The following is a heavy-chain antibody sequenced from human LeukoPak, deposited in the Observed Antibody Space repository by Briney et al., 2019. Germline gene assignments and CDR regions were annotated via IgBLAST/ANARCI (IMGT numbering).Heavy chain of an antibody. D-gene: IGHD1-26*01. CDR2: IKAKAHGGTI. Sequence: TGGSLRLSCAASGFTFTNYGMIWVRQAPGKGLEWDGRIKAKAHGGTIEYAAPVKGRFTISRDDSKNTLYLQMNSLKTEGTAVYYCTTDGVGVEGATYDNWGQGTLVSVSS. V-gene: IGHV3-15*01. CDR1: GFTFTNYG. J-gene: IGHJ4*02. CDR3: TTDGVGVEGATYDN.